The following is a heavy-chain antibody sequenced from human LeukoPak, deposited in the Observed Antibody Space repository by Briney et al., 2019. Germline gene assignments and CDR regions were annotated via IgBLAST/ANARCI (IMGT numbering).Heavy chain of an antibody. D-gene: IGHD3-10*01. J-gene: IGHJ4*02. CDR1: GFTFSSYW. CDR3: ARIGGWFGNDY. CDR2: IRPDGNEK. V-gene: IGHV3-7*05. Sequence: PGGSLRLSCAASGFTFSSYWMIWVRQAPGKGLEWVANIRPDGNEKYYVDSVKGRFTISRDNAKNSLYLQMNSLRAEDTAVYYCARIGGWFGNDYWGQGTLVTVSS.